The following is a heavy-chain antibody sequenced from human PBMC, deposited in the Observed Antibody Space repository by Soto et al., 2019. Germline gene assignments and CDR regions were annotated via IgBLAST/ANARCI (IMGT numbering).Heavy chain of an antibody. V-gene: IGHV1-3*01. Sequence: ASVKVSCKASGYTFTSYAMHWVRQAPGQRLEWMGWINAGNGNTKYSQKFQGRVTITRDTSASTAYMELSSLRSEDTAVYYCARFRKQSLFRYGSGPNWFAPWGQGTLVTVSS. J-gene: IGHJ5*02. CDR1: GYTFTSYA. CDR3: ARFRKQSLFRYGSGPNWFAP. CDR2: INAGNGNT. D-gene: IGHD3-10*01.